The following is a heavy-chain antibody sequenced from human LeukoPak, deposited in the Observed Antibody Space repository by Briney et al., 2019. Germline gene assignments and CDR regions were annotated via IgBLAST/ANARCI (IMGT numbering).Heavy chain of an antibody. CDR2: INPSGGST. D-gene: IGHD6-13*01. Sequence: ASVKVSCKASGYTFTSYYMHWVRQAPGQGLEWMGIINPSGGSTSYAQKFQGRVTMTRDTSTSTVYMELSSLRSEDMAVYYCARVRSPRIAAAGTVWFDPWGQGTLVTVSS. V-gene: IGHV1-46*01. CDR1: GYTFTSYY. CDR3: ARVRSPRIAAAGTVWFDP. J-gene: IGHJ5*02.